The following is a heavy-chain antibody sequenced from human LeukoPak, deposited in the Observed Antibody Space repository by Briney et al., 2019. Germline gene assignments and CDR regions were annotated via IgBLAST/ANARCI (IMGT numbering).Heavy chain of an antibody. CDR1: GYTFTSYY. CDR2: INPSGGST. D-gene: IGHD2-15*01. Sequence: ASVKVSCKASGYTFTSYYMHWVRHSHGQGLESMGIINPSGGSTSYAQKFQGRVTMTRDTSTSTVYMELSSLRSEDTAVYYCATSCSGGSCYLFDYWGQGTLVTVSS. V-gene: IGHV1-46*01. CDR3: ATSCSGGSCYLFDY. J-gene: IGHJ4*02.